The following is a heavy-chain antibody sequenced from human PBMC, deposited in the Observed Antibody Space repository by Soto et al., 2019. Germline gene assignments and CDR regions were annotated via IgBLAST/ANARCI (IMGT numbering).Heavy chain of an antibody. CDR1: GFIFSNAW. J-gene: IGHJ4*02. CDR2: IKSKTNGGTT. CDR3: TTDDPINRY. Sequence: EVQVVESGGGLVRPGGSLRLSCGASGFIFSNAWMSWVRQAPGKGLEWVGRIKSKTNGGTTDYAAPVRGRLSISRDDSKNTLYLQMNSLKTEDTAVYYCTTDDPINRYWGQGTLVTVSS. V-gene: IGHV3-15*01.